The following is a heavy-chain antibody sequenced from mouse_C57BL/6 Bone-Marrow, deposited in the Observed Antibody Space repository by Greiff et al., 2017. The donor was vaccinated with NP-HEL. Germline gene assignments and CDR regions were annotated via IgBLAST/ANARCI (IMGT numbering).Heavy chain of an antibody. Sequence: QVQLQQPGAELVKPGASVKMSCKASGYTFTSYWITWVKQRPGQGLEWIGDIYPGSGSTNYNEKFKSKATLTVDTSSSTAYMQLSSLTSEDSAVYYCAVAYYSNAGVVYWGQGTTLTVSS. CDR3: AVAYYSNAGVVY. D-gene: IGHD2-5*01. J-gene: IGHJ2*01. CDR2: IYPGSGST. V-gene: IGHV1-55*01. CDR1: GYTFTSYW.